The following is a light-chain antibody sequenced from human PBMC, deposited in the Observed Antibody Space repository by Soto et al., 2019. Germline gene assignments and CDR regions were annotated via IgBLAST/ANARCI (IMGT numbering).Light chain of an antibody. CDR1: QSVSSSF. V-gene: IGKV3-20*01. CDR3: PGDGTSPGT. CDR2: GAS. Sequence: EIVLTQSPGTLSLSPGERATLSCRARQSVSSSFLAWYQQTPGQAPRLLIYGASRRATGIPDRFSASGSGAAFPISMGSLCADGFAVDSCPGDGTSPGTFGQGTKLEIK. J-gene: IGKJ2*01.